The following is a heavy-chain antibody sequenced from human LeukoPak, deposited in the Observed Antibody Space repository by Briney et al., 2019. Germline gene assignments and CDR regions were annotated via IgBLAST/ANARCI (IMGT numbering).Heavy chain of an antibody. Sequence: SETLSLTCPVPAGSISYYWSWIRQPPGKGLEWIGYIYYSGSTNYNPSLKSRVTISVDTSKNQFSLKLSSVTAADTAVYYCARATSDSSGYYYFDYWGQGTLVTVSS. D-gene: IGHD3-22*01. CDR2: IYYSGST. CDR3: ARATSDSSGYYYFDY. J-gene: IGHJ4*02. V-gene: IGHV4-59*01. CDR1: AGSISYY.